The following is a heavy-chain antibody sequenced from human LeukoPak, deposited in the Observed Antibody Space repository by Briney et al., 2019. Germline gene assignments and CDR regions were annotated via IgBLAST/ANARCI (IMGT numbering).Heavy chain of an antibody. CDR3: AIRTTGVYGDWFDP. D-gene: IGHD4-23*01. Sequence: ASVKVSCKASGYTFTSYDINWVRQATGQGLEWMGWMNPNSGNTGYAQKFQGRVTITRNTSISTAYMELSSLRSEDTAVYYCAIRTTGVYGDWFDPWGQGTLVTVSS. J-gene: IGHJ5*02. V-gene: IGHV1-8*03. CDR1: GYTFTSYD. CDR2: MNPNSGNT.